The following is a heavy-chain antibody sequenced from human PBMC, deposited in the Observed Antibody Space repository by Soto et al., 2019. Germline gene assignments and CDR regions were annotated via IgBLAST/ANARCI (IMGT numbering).Heavy chain of an antibody. D-gene: IGHD5-12*01. V-gene: IGHV1-69*01. CDR1: GGTFSSYA. CDR3: ARAGDSGYYYFAY. Sequence: QVQLVQSGAEVKKPGSSVKVSCKASGGTFSSYAISWVRQAPGPGLEWKGGIIPIFGTANYAQKFQGRVTITGDAATSTAYIDPSTLRSEDTAVYYCARAGDSGYYYFAYWGRGTVVTVSS. CDR2: IIPIFGTA. J-gene: IGHJ4*02.